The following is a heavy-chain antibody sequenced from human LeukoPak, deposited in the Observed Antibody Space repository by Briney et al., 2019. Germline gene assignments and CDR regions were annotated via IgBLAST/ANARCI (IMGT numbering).Heavy chain of an antibody. Sequence: SGGSLRLSCAASGFSFNTYAMSWVRQAPGKGLEWVSAISNTGGSTYYADSVKGRFTISRDKSKNTLSLQMNSLRAEDTAVYYCARGAQWPYWGQGTLVTVSS. D-gene: IGHD6-19*01. J-gene: IGHJ4*02. V-gene: IGHV3-23*01. CDR2: ISNTGGST. CDR3: ARGAQWPY. CDR1: GFSFNTYA.